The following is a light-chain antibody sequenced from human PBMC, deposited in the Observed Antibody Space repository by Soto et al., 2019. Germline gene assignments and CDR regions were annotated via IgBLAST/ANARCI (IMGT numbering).Light chain of an antibody. V-gene: IGKV3-11*01. CDR2: EVS. CDR3: PQHINCPLT. CDR1: QTVSSS. J-gene: IGKJ4*01. Sequence: EIVLTQSPATLSFSPGDRATLSCRASQTVSSSLAWYHQKPGQSPMLLIDEVSNRATGIPARFSGSGSGADFTLSISSLEPGDGTLYYWPQHINCPLTFGGGTKV.